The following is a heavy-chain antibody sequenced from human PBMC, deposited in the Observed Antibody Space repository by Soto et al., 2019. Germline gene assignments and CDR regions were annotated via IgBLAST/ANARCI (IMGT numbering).Heavy chain of an antibody. CDR2: IKGDGSEE. Sequence: EVQLMESGGGLVQPGGSLRLSCAASGLTFSTFWMSWVRQAPGKGLEWVANIKGDGSEEHYVDSVKGRFTISRDNAKNSLYLQMYSLRAEDTAVYYCASGGHIDYCGQGTLVIVSS. J-gene: IGHJ4*02. CDR1: GLTFSTFW. CDR3: ASGGHIDY. D-gene: IGHD3-16*01. V-gene: IGHV3-7*03.